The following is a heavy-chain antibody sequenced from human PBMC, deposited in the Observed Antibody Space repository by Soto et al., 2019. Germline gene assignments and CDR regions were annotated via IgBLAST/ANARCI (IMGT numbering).Heavy chain of an antibody. V-gene: IGHV4-39*01. D-gene: IGHD3-3*01. CDR2: IYYSGST. J-gene: IGHJ3*02. CDR3: ARHGYSKIFGVVIINAFDI. Sequence: PSETMSLTCTVAGGYISSSSYYWGWIKKPPGKGLEWIGSIYYSGSTYYNPSLKSRVTISVDTSKNQFSLKLSSVTAADTAVYYCARHGYSKIFGVVIINAFDIWGQGTMVTVSS. CDR1: GGYISSSSYY.